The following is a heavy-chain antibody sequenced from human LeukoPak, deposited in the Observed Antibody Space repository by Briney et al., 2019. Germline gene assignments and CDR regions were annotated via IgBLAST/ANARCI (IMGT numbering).Heavy chain of an antibody. Sequence: SETLSLTCTVSGGSISSGIYYWDWIRQPPGKGLEWIGSIYYSGSTYYNPSLKSRVTISVDTSKNQFSLKLSSVTAADTAVYYCARLPTVTFFDYWGQGTLVTVSS. V-gene: IGHV4-39*01. CDR2: IYYSGST. D-gene: IGHD4-17*01. CDR3: ARLPTVTFFDY. CDR1: GGSISSGIYY. J-gene: IGHJ4*02.